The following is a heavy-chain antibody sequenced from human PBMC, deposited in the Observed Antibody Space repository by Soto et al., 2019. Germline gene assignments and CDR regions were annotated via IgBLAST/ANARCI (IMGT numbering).Heavy chain of an antibody. V-gene: IGHV3-23*01. D-gene: IGHD1-7*01. CDR1: GFIFSNFA. CDR3: AKVQVNWDCFFDY. CDR2: IGASDGST. Sequence: GSLRLSCAVSGFIFSNFAMTWVRQAPGKGLEWVSAIGASDGSTYYTDSVRGRFTISRDNSKNTLFLQMNSLRAEDTAVYYCAKVQVNWDCFFDYWXQGAPVTVSS. J-gene: IGHJ4*02.